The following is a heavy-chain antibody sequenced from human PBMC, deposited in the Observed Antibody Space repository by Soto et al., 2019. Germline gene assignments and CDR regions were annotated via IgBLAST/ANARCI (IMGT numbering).Heavy chain of an antibody. Sequence: EMQLVESGGALVQPGGSLRLSCAASGLTFSSSWMAWVRHAPGKGLEWVANINPEGSAEYYVDSVKGRFTISRDNAKNSLYLQMNSLRLEDTALYYCARHGVWCFDFLGQGTLVSISS. V-gene: IGHV3-7*02. CDR2: INPEGSAE. CDR1: GLTFSSSW. CDR3: ARHGVWCFDF. D-gene: IGHD2-8*02. J-gene: IGHJ4*02.